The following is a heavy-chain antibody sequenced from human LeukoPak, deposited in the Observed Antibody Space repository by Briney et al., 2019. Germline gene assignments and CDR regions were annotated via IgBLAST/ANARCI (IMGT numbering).Heavy chain of an antibody. CDR2: IYHSGST. Sequence: PSETLSLTCAVSGGSISSSNWWSWVRQPPGKGLEWIGEIYHSGSTNYNPSLKSRVTISVDKSKNQFSLKLSSVTAADTAVYYCARVKFLYYYYYGMDVWGQGTTVTVSS. D-gene: IGHD3-3*01. J-gene: IGHJ6*02. V-gene: IGHV4-4*02. CDR3: ARVKFLYYYYYGMDV. CDR1: GGSISSSNW.